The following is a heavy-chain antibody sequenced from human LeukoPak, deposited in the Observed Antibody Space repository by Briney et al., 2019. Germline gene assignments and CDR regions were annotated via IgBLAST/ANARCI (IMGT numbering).Heavy chain of an antibody. CDR1: GYTFTSND. V-gene: IGHV1-8*03. J-gene: IGHJ5*02. Sequence: ASVKVSCKASGYTFTSNDINWVRQATGQGLEWMGWMNPNSGNTGYAQKFQGRVTITRNTSISTAYMELSSLRSEDTAVYYCARESYYYDSSGYPRWCDPWGQGTLVTVSS. D-gene: IGHD3-22*01. CDR2: MNPNSGNT. CDR3: ARESYYYDSSGYPRWCDP.